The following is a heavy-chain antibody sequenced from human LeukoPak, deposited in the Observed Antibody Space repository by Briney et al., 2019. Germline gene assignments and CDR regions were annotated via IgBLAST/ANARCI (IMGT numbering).Heavy chain of an antibody. CDR2: NYHSGST. V-gene: IGHV4-30-2*01. J-gene: IGHJ3*02. D-gene: IGHD2-2*02. CDR3: ARGYCSSTSCYSTGAFDI. Sequence: SETLSFTGAVSGSSISSGGYTWSWIRQPPGRSGEWTGYNYHSGSTYYNPSLESLATISVDRSNNQFPLKLSSVTAADTAVYYCARGYCSSTSCYSTGAFDIWGQGTMVTVSS. CDR1: GSSISSGGYT.